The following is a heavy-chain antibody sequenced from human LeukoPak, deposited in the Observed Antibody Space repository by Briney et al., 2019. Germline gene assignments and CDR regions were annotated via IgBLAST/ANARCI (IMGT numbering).Heavy chain of an antibody. CDR1: GFTFSSYS. Sequence: GRSLRLSCAASGFTFSSYSMHWVRQAPGKGLEWVAVLSSDGSNKYYADSVKGRFTISRDNSKNTLSLQMNSLRAEDTAVYYCANSPLGMGRDYWGQGTLVTVSS. V-gene: IGHV3-30-3*01. J-gene: IGHJ4*02. D-gene: IGHD7-27*01. CDR3: ANSPLGMGRDY. CDR2: LSSDGSNK.